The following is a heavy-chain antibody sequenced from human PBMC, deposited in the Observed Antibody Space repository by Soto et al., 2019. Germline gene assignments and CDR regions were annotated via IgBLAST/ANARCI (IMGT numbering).Heavy chain of an antibody. Sequence: VQLVESGGGLEQPGGSLRLSCGTSGFMFEDYAMHWVRQAPGKGLEWVSGINWNGVNKGYADSVLGRFTISRDNAKKSLFLEMNYLRPEDTAVYFCAQDADRLGEWWGYVQNWGQGTPVTVSS. CDR3: AQDADRLGEWWGYVQN. V-gene: IGHV3-9*01. J-gene: IGHJ1*01. D-gene: IGHD3-16*01. CDR1: GFMFEDYA. CDR2: INWNGVNK.